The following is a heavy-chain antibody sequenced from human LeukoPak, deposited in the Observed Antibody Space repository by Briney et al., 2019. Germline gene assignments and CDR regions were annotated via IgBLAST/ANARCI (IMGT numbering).Heavy chain of an antibody. CDR1: GFTFGGYG. CDR2: ISYDGSNK. J-gene: IGHJ4*02. CDR3: ARGVVGASIFDY. Sequence: GGSLRLSCAASGFTFGGYGMHWFRQTPGKGLEWVAVISYDGSNKYYADSVKGRFTISRDNSKNTLYLQMNSLRTEDTAVFYCARGVVGASIFDYWGQGTLVTVSS. V-gene: IGHV3-30*03. D-gene: IGHD1-26*01.